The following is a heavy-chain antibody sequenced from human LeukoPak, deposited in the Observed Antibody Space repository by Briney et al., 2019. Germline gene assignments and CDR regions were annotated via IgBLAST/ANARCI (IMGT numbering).Heavy chain of an antibody. D-gene: IGHD3-16*02. V-gene: IGHV3-48*03. Sequence: PGGSLRLSCAASGFTFSSYEMNWVRQAPGKGLEWVSYISSSGSTIYYADSVKGRFTISRDNAKNSLYLQMNSLRAEDTAVYYCARVPAGVIGMKDAFAIWGQGTMVTVSS. CDR2: ISSSGSTI. J-gene: IGHJ3*02. CDR1: GFTFSSYE. CDR3: ARVPAGVIGMKDAFAI.